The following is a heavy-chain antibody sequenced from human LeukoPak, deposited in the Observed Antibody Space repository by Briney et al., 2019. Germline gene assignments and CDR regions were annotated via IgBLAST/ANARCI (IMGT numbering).Heavy chain of an antibody. CDR1: GGTFSSDT. J-gene: IGHJ5*02. CDR3: ARYYYDSSGPGAFDP. V-gene: IGHV1-69*02. Sequence: SVKVSCKASGGTFSSDTISWVRQAPGQGLECMGRIIPILGIANYAQKFQGRVTITADKSMSTAYMELSSLRSEDTAVYYCARYYYDSSGPGAFDPWGQGTLVTVSS. CDR2: IIPILGIA. D-gene: IGHD3-22*01.